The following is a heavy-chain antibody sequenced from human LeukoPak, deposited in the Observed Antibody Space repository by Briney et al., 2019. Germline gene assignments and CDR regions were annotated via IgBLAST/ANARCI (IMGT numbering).Heavy chain of an antibody. CDR1: GYTFTSYY. D-gene: IGHD6-19*01. Sequence: ASVKVSCKASGYTFTSYYMHWVRQAPGQGLEWMGIINPSGGSTNYAQKFQGRVTMTRDTSISTAYMELSRLRSDDTAVYYCARDLQSSGWAVDWGQGTLVTVSS. J-gene: IGHJ4*02. CDR2: INPSGGST. CDR3: ARDLQSSGWAVD. V-gene: IGHV1-2*02.